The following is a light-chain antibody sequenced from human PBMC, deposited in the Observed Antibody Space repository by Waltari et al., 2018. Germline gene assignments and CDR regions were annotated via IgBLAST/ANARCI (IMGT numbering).Light chain of an antibody. V-gene: IGKV1-5*03. CDR1: QNIDTW. CDR3: QQYNSYSCG. CDR2: KAS. Sequence: DIHLTQSPSTLSASVGDRVTITCRASQNIDTWLAWYQQKPGKAPKLLTYKASYLRSGVPSRFSGRGSGTEFTLTIDSLQPDDFATYHCQQYNSYSCGFGPGTKVEIK. J-gene: IGKJ3*01.